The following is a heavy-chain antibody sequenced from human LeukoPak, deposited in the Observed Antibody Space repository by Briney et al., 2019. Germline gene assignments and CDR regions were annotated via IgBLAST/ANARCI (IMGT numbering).Heavy chain of an antibody. CDR3: ATGVVPAATSFDY. D-gene: IGHD2-2*01. Sequence: PGGSLRLSCAASGFTFSSYSMNWVRQAPGKGLEWGSSISSSSSYIYYADSVKGRFTISRDNAKNSLYLQMNSLRAEDTAVYYCATGVVPAATSFDYWGQGTLVTVSS. CDR1: GFTFSSYS. CDR2: ISSSSSYI. V-gene: IGHV3-21*01. J-gene: IGHJ4*02.